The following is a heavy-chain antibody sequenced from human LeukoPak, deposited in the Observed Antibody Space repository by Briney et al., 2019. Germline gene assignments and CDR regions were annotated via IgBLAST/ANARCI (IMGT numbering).Heavy chain of an antibody. J-gene: IGHJ4*02. CDR3: ARAGTGTRSSWYGLDY. CDR1: GYTFTSCY. Sequence: GASVKVSRKASGYTFTSCYMHWVRQAPGQGLEWMGIINPSGGSTSYAQKFQGRVTMTRDTSTSTVYMELSSLRSEDTAVYYCARAGTGTRSSWYGLDYWGQGTLVTVSS. D-gene: IGHD6-13*01. V-gene: IGHV1-46*01. CDR2: INPSGGST.